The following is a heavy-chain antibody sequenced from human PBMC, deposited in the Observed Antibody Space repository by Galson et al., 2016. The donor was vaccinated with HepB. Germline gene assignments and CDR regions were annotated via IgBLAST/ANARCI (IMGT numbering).Heavy chain of an antibody. V-gene: IGHV3-53*01. CDR2: IYSGGST. CDR1: GFSVSSNY. D-gene: IGHD3-16*01. CDR3: ASAPTLGY. J-gene: IGHJ4*02. Sequence: LRLSCAASGFSVSSNYMSWVRQAPGKGLEGVSVIYSGGSTRYADSVKGRFTISRDTSKNTLYLQMNSLRAEDTAVYYCASAPTLGYWGQGTLVTVSS.